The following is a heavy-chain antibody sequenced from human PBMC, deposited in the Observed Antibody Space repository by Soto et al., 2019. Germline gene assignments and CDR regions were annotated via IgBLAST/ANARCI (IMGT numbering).Heavy chain of an antibody. CDR1: GFSVSRTSYY. V-gene: IGHV4-61*01. J-gene: IGHJ5*02. CDR3: ASLYCTGTSCYVNP. D-gene: IGHD2-2*01. Sequence: SETLSVTCTVSGFSVSRTSYYWIWIRQPPGKGLEWIGYISYRGSTNYSPSLKSRVTISVDTSKNQFSLRLTSVTAADTAVYYCASLYCTGTSCYVNPWGQGTLVTVSS. CDR2: ISYRGST.